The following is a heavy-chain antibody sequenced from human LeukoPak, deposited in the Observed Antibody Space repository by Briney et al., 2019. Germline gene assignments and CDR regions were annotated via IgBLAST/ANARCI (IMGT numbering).Heavy chain of an antibody. CDR1: RFTFSSYA. D-gene: IGHD6-6*01. Sequence: GGSLRLSCAASRFTFSSYAMSWVRQAPGKGLEWVSAISTSGGSTYYADSVKGRFTISRDNSKNTLYVQMNSLRAEDTAEYYCAKDRATSIGARGFDFWGQGTLVTVSS. V-gene: IGHV3-23*01. CDR3: AKDRATSIGARGFDF. CDR2: ISTSGGST. J-gene: IGHJ4*02.